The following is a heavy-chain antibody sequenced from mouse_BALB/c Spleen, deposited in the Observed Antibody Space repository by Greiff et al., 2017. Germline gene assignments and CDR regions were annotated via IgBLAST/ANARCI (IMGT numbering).Heavy chain of an antibody. Sequence: EVMLVESGGGLVKPGGSLKLSCAASGFAFSSYDMSWVRQTPEKRLEWVASISSGGSTYYPDSVKGRFTISRDNARNILYLQMSSLRSEDTAMYYCARRGGSSLYWYFDVWGAGTTVTVSS. CDR1: GFAFSSYD. CDR2: ISSGGST. V-gene: IGHV5-6-5*01. J-gene: IGHJ1*01. CDR3: ARRGGSSLYWYFDV. D-gene: IGHD1-1*01.